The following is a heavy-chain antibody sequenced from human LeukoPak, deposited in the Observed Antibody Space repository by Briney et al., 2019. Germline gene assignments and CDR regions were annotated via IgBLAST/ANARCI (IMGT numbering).Heavy chain of an antibody. Sequence: GGSLRLSCAASGFTFSSYSMNWVRQAPGKGLEWVSSISSSSSYIYYADSVKGRFTISRGNAKNSLYLQMNSLRAEDTAVYYCARGVDTAMVTFDYWGQGTLVTVSS. CDR1: GFTFSSYS. CDR3: ARGVDTAMVTFDY. J-gene: IGHJ4*02. CDR2: ISSSSSYI. D-gene: IGHD5-18*01. V-gene: IGHV3-21*01.